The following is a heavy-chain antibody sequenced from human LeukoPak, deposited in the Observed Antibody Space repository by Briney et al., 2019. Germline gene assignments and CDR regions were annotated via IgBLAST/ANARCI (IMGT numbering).Heavy chain of an antibody. CDR1: GGSISSYY. J-gene: IGHJ4*02. V-gene: IGHV4-59*12. CDR3: ARGYDSSGYVDY. Sequence: SETLSLTCTVSGGSISSYYWSWIRQPPGKGLEWIGYIYYSGSTYYNPSLKSRVTISVDTSKNQFSLKLSSVTAADTAAYYCARGYDSSGYVDYWGQGTLVTVSS. CDR2: IYYSGST. D-gene: IGHD3-22*01.